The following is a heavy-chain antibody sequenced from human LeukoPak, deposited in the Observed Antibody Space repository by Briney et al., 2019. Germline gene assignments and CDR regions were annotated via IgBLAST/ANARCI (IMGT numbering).Heavy chain of an antibody. CDR1: GITLSNYG. D-gene: IGHD3-16*01. J-gene: IGHJ6*03. Sequence: GGSLRLSCAVSGITLSNYGMSWVRQAPGKGLEWVAGMSDSGGRTNYADSVKGRFTISRDNSKNTLYLQMNSLRAEDTAVYYCAKDKDYGYYMDVWGKGTTVTVSS. V-gene: IGHV3-23*01. CDR3: AKDKDYGYYMDV. CDR2: MSDSGGRT.